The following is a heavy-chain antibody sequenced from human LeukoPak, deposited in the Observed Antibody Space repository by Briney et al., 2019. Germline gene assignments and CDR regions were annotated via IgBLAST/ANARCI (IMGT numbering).Heavy chain of an antibody. J-gene: IGHJ4*02. CDR2: INPNSGGT. Sequence: ASVKVSCKASGYTFTDYYMHWVRKAPGQRPEWMGWINPNSGGTNFAQKFQGRVAMTRDTSISTAYLELGSLRSDDTAVYFCARARWQLVPYFDSWGQGTLVTVSS. V-gene: IGHV1-2*02. CDR3: ARARWQLVPYFDS. CDR1: GYTFTDYY. D-gene: IGHD6-6*01.